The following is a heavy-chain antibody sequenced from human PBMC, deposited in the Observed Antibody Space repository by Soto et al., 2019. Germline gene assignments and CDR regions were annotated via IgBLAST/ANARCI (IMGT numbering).Heavy chain of an antibody. Sequence: PGGSLRLSCAASGFTFSSYGMHWVRQAPGKGLEWVAVIWYDGSNKYYADSVKGRFTISRDNSKNTLYLQMNSLRAEDTAVYYCARDPAFTYYDYIWGSYRLRPSVRLDYWGQGALVTVSS. CDR1: GFTFSSYG. CDR3: ARDPAFTYYDYIWGSYRLRPSVRLDY. J-gene: IGHJ4*02. V-gene: IGHV3-33*01. CDR2: IWYDGSNK. D-gene: IGHD3-16*02.